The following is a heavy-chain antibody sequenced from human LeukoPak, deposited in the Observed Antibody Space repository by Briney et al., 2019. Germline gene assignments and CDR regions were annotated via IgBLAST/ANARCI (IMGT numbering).Heavy chain of an antibody. J-gene: IGHJ4*02. CDR3: GRQLRSVAGLDY. Sequence: SETLSLTCTVSGGSISSYYWSWIRQPPGNGLEWIGYIYYSGSTNYNPSLKSRVTISVDTSKNQFSLKLSSVTAADTAVYYCGRQLRSVAGLDYWGQGTLVTVSS. CDR1: GGSISSYY. D-gene: IGHD6-19*01. CDR2: IYYSGST. V-gene: IGHV4-59*08.